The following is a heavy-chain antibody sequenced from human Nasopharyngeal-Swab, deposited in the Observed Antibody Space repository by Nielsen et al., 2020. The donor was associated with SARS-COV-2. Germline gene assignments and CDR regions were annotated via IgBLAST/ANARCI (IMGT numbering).Heavy chain of an antibody. CDR1: VFTFSSYS. CDR3: ARGGVRSYWFDP. D-gene: IGHD3-16*01. Sequence: LSLTCAASVFTFSSYSMNWVRQAPGKGLEWVSSISSSSSYIYYADSVKGRFTISRDNAKNSLYLQMNSLRAEDTGVYYCARGGVRSYWFDPWGQGTLVTVSS. V-gene: IGHV3-21*01. J-gene: IGHJ5*02. CDR2: ISSSSSYI.